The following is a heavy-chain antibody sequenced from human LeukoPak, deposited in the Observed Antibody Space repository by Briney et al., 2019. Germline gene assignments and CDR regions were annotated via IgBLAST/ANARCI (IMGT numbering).Heavy chain of an antibody. CDR1: GYSFTSYW. D-gene: IGHD1-20*01. Sequence: GESLKISCKGSGYSFTSYWISWVRQMPGKGLEWMGRIDPSDSYTNYSPSFQGPVTISADKSISTAYLQWSNLKASDTAMYYCARRGYNYSFDYWGQGTLVTVSS. J-gene: IGHJ4*02. CDR3: ARRGYNYSFDY. V-gene: IGHV5-10-1*01. CDR2: IDPSDSYT.